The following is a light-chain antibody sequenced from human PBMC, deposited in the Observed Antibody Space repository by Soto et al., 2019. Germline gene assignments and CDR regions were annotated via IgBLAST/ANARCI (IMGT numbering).Light chain of an antibody. CDR1: SSDVGDYNY. Sequence: QSVLTQPASVSGSPGQSITSSCTGSSSDVGDYNYVSWYQQYAGKAPKLMIYEVSNRPSGVSNRFSGSKSGNTASLNISGLQAEDEADYYCSSYTTANTLVFGGGTKLTVL. CDR2: EVS. V-gene: IGLV2-14*01. J-gene: IGLJ2*01. CDR3: SSYTTANTLV.